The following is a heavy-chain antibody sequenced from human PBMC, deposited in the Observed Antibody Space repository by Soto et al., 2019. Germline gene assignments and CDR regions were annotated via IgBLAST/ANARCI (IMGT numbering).Heavy chain of an antibody. CDR3: ARDGHKGCSSTSCYTFDY. J-gene: IGHJ4*02. CDR2: INHSGST. CDR1: GGSFSGYY. V-gene: IGHV4-34*01. D-gene: IGHD2-2*02. Sequence: TSETLSLTCAVYGGSFSGYYWSWIRQPPGKGLEWIGEINHSGSTNYNPSLKSRVTISVDTSKNQFSLKLSSVTAADTAVYYCARDGHKGCSSTSCYTFDYWGQGTLVTVSS.